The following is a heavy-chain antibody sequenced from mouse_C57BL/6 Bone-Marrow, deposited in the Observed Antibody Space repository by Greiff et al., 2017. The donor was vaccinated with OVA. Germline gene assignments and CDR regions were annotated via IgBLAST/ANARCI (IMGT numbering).Heavy chain of an antibody. CDR2: IYPRSGNT. D-gene: IGHD2-3*01. CDR3: AEGRGYYPFAY. J-gene: IGHJ3*01. V-gene: IGHV1-81*01. CDR1: GYTFTSYG. Sequence: VQLQQSGAELARPGASVKLSCKASGYTFTSYGISWVKQRTGQGLEWIGEIYPRSGNTYYNEKFKGKATLTADKSSSTAYMELRSLTSEDSAVYFGAEGRGYYPFAYWGQGTLVTVSA.